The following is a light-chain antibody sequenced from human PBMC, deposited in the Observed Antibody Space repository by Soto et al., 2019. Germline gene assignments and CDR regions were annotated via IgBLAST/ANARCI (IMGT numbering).Light chain of an antibody. J-gene: IGLJ1*01. CDR3: QSYDSSPSYV. CDR2: GNS. CDR1: SSNIGAGYD. V-gene: IGLV1-40*01. Sequence: QFALTQPTSMSRAPGQTVTISCTGSSSNIGAGYDVHWYQQLPGTAPKLLIYGNSNRPSGVPDRFSGSKSGTSASLAITGLQAEDEADYYCQSYDSSPSYVFGTGTKVTVL.